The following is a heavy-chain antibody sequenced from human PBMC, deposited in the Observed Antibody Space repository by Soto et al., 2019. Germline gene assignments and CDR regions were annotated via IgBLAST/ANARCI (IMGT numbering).Heavy chain of an antibody. J-gene: IGHJ6*02. CDR2: IYYSGST. CDR3: ARGCSSTSCYEGGMDV. Sequence: QVQLQESGPGLVKPSQTLSLTCTVSGGSISSGGYYWSWIRQHPGKGLEWIGYIYYSGSTYYNPSLKSRVTISVDTSKNQFSLKLSSVTAADTAVYYCARGCSSTSCYEGGMDVCGQGTTVTVSS. CDR1: GGSISSGGYY. D-gene: IGHD2-2*01. V-gene: IGHV4-31*03.